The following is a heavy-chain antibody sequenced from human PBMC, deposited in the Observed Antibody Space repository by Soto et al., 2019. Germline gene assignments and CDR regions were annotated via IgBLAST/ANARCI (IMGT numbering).Heavy chain of an antibody. CDR3: ARDKITGLFDY. Sequence: SETMSLTCSVSGGSISSYDWSWIRQPPGKGLEWIGYIYYSGSTNYNPSLKSRVTISIDTSKNQFSLKLTSVTAADTAVYYCARDKITGLFDYWGQGTLVTVSS. V-gene: IGHV4-59*12. J-gene: IGHJ4*02. CDR2: IYYSGST. CDR1: GGSISSYD. D-gene: IGHD2-8*02.